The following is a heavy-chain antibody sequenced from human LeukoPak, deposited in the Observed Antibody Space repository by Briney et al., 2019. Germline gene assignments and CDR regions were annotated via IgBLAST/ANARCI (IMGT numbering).Heavy chain of an antibody. Sequence: SVKVSCKASGGTFSSYAISWVRQAPGQGLEWMGRIIPILGIANYAQKFQGRVTITADKSTSTAYMELSSLRSEDTAVYYCARDYSGGDQSDYWGQGTLVTVSS. CDR3: ARDYSGGDQSDY. CDR2: IIPILGIA. CDR1: GGTFSSYA. V-gene: IGHV1-69*04. D-gene: IGHD2-21*02. J-gene: IGHJ4*02.